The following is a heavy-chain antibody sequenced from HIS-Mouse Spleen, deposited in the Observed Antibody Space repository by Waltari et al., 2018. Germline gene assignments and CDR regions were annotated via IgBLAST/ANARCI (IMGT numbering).Heavy chain of an antibody. V-gene: IGHV3-15*01. CDR3: TTDSRTTVVTPRGGY. CDR2: IKSKTDGGTT. Sequence: EVQLVESGGGLVKPGGSLRLSCAASGFTFSNAGVSWSRQAPGKGLEWVGRIKSKTDGGTTDYAAPVKGRFTISRDDSKNTLYLQMNSLKTEDTAVYYCTTDSRTTVVTPRGGYWGQGTLVTVSS. J-gene: IGHJ4*02. CDR1: GFTFSNAG. D-gene: IGHD4-17*01.